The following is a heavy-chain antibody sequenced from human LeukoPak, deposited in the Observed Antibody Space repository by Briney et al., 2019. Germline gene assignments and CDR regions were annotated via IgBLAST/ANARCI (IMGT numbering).Heavy chain of an antibody. CDR2: ISGSGGST. Sequence: GGSLRLSCAASGFTFSSYAMSWVRQAPGEGLEWVSAISGSGGSTYYADSVKGRFTISRDNSKNTLYLQMNSLRAEDTAVYYCAKEGSEWLLYWGFDYWGQGTLVTVSS. D-gene: IGHD3-3*01. CDR3: AKEGSEWLLYWGFDY. CDR1: GFTFSSYA. J-gene: IGHJ4*02. V-gene: IGHV3-23*01.